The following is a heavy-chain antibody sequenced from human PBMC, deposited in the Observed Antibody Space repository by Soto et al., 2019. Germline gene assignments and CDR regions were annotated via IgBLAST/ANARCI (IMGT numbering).Heavy chain of an antibody. V-gene: IGHV1-69*06. J-gene: IGHJ4*02. D-gene: IGHD3-22*01. Sequence: QVQLVQSGAEVKTPGSSVKVSCKASGGTFSNSPISWVRQAPGQGLEWMGGTIPTFNTGNYAQTFQGRLKITADKSTNTAYMERSSLRSEDTAVYYCARRTSSGYYRYFDSWGQGTLVTVSS. CDR1: GGTFSNSP. CDR3: ARRTSSGYYRYFDS. CDR2: TIPTFNTG.